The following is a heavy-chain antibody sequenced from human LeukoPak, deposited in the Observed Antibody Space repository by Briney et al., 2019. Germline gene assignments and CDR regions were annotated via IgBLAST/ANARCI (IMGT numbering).Heavy chain of an antibody. CDR1: GGSISSYY. J-gene: IGHJ4*02. V-gene: IGHV4-59*01. CDR2: IYYSGST. Sequence: SETLSLTCTVSGGSISSYYWSWIRQPPGKGLEWIGYIYYSGSTNYNPSRESRVTISVDTSKNQFSLKLSSVTAADTAVYYCVRSGKLGAGRNFDYWGQGTLVTVSS. CDR3: VRSGKLGAGRNFDY. D-gene: IGHD7-27*01.